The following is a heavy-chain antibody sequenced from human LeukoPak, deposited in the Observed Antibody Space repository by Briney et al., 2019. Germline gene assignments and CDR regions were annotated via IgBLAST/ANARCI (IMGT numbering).Heavy chain of an antibody. V-gene: IGHV4-34*01. CDR1: GFTFSSYA. CDR2: INHSGST. D-gene: IGHD3-3*01. Sequence: PGGSLRLSCAASGFTFSSYAMHWVRQAPGKGLEWIGEINHSGSTNYNPSLKRRVTISVDTSKNQFSLKLSSVTAADTAVYYCARGPLRSGYYRPNWFDPWGQGTLVTVSS. CDR3: ARGPLRSGYYRPNWFDP. J-gene: IGHJ5*02.